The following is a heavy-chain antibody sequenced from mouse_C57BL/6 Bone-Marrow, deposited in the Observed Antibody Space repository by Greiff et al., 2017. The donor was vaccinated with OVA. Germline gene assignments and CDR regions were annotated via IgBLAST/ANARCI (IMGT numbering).Heavy chain of an antibody. D-gene: IGHD2-5*01. Sequence: EVKLVESGGGLVQSGRSLRLSCATSGFTFSDFYMEWVRQAPGKGLEWIAASRNKANDYTTEYSASVKGRFIVSRDTSQSILYLQMNALRAEDTAIYYCARDAHSNYPFAYWGQGTLVTVSA. J-gene: IGHJ3*01. CDR1: GFTFSDFY. CDR3: ARDAHSNYPFAY. V-gene: IGHV7-1*01. CDR2: SRNKANDYTT.